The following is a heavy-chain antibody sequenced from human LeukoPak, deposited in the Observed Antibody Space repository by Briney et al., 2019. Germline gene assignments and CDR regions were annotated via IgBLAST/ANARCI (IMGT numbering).Heavy chain of an antibody. Sequence: SETLSFTCSVSGYFISSGYYWGWIRLSPGKGLEWIGSIYHSGSTDYNPSLKSRVTISVDTSKNQFSLKLSSVTAADTAVYYCARSGNYHYFDSWGQGTLVTVSS. CDR2: IYHSGST. CDR3: ARSGNYHYFDS. V-gene: IGHV4-38-2*02. D-gene: IGHD4-23*01. CDR1: GYFISSGYY. J-gene: IGHJ4*02.